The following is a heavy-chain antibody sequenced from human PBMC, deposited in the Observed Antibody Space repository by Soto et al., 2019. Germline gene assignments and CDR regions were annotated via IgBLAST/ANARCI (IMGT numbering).Heavy chain of an antibody. D-gene: IGHD5-12*01. CDR2: INAGNGNT. CDR1: GYTFTSYA. CDR3: ARDSPIGSTYSGYDAIDS. J-gene: IGHJ4*02. Sequence: ASVRVSCKASGYTFTSYAMHWGRQAPGQRLEWMGWINAGNGNTKYSQKFQGRVTITADKSTSTAYMELTSLTSKDTAVYYCARDSPIGSTYSGYDAIDSWGQGTLVTVSS. V-gene: IGHV1-3*01.